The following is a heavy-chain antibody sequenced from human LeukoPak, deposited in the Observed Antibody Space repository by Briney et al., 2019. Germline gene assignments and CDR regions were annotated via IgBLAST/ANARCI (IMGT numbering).Heavy chain of an antibody. V-gene: IGHV1-69*13. J-gene: IGHJ5*02. D-gene: IGHD3-10*01. Sequence: GASVKVSCKASGGTFSSYAISWVRQAPGQGLEWMGGIIPIFGTANYAQKFQGRVTITADESTSTAYTELSSLRSEDTAVYYCARDPGRITMVRGVTRSNWFDPWGQGTLVTVSS. CDR1: GGTFSSYA. CDR2: IIPIFGTA. CDR3: ARDPGRITMVRGVTRSNWFDP.